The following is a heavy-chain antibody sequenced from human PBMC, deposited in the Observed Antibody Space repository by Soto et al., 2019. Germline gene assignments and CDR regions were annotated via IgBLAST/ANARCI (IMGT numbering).Heavy chain of an antibody. CDR3: ARDPGYGDYGQYYYYYGMDV. CDR1: GDSVSSNSAA. D-gene: IGHD4-17*01. J-gene: IGHJ6*04. CDR2: TYYRSKWYN. Sequence: LSQTLSLTCVISGDSVSSNSAAWNWIRQSPSRGLEWLGRTYYRSKWYNDYAVSVKSRITINPDTSKNQFSLQLNSVTPEDTAVYYCARDPGYGDYGQYYYYYGMDVWGKGPTVTVSS. V-gene: IGHV6-1*01.